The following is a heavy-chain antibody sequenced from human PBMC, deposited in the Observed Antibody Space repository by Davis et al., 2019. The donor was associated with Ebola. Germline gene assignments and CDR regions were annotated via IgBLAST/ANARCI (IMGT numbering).Heavy chain of an antibody. CDR1: GLTFSHYW. Sequence: PGGSLRLSCAVSGLTFSHYWMSWVRQAPGKGLEWVANIDQDGSDKYYVDSVKGRFTISRDNTKNSLYLQMNSLRVEDTAVYYCARANWGSADYWGQGTQVTVSS. CDR2: IDQDGSDK. D-gene: IGHD7-27*01. J-gene: IGHJ4*02. V-gene: IGHV3-7*01. CDR3: ARANWGSADY.